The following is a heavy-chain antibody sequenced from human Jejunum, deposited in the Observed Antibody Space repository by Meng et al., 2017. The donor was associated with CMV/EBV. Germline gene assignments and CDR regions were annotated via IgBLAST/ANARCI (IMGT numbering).Heavy chain of an antibody. D-gene: IGHD3-10*01. CDR1: GYNFTGYY. Sequence: QVQLVQSGAEVRKPGASVTVSCKASGYNFTGYYIHWVRQAPGQGLEWMGRINPNSGGTEYAQNFQGRVTMTRDTSISTAYMEVNRLRSDGTAVYYCARGTPGRSYSDYWGQGTLVTASS. CDR2: INPNSGGT. V-gene: IGHV1-2*06. CDR3: ARGTPGRSYSDY. J-gene: IGHJ4*02.